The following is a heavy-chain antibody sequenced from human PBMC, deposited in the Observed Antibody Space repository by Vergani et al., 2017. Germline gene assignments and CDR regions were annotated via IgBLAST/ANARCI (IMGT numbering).Heavy chain of an antibody. Sequence: QVQLQESGPGLVKPSETLSLTCTVSNDSVSNTFYYWGWIRQTPGKGLEWIGSIYYSGSTYYNPSLESRVTMSVDTSKSQFSLKLSSVTAADTAVYYCARDKSSSWSGYYYYGMDVWGQGTTVTVSS. CDR2: IYYSGST. V-gene: IGHV4-39*07. CDR3: ARDKSSSWSGYYYYGMDV. J-gene: IGHJ6*02. CDR1: NDSVSNTFYY. D-gene: IGHD6-13*01.